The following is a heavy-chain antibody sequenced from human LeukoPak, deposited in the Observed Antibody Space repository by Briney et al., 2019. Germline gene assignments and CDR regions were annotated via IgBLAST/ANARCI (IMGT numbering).Heavy chain of an antibody. V-gene: IGHV3-64*01. CDR1: GFTFSSYA. CDR2: ISSNGGST. D-gene: IGHD6-19*01. J-gene: IGHJ4*02. CDR3: ARVRSSGWFDY. Sequence: GGSLRLSCAASGFTFSSYAMHWVRQAPGKGLEYVSAISSNGGSTYYANSVKGRFTISRDNSKNTLYLQMGSLRAEDMAVYYCARVRSSGWFDYWGRGTLVTVSS.